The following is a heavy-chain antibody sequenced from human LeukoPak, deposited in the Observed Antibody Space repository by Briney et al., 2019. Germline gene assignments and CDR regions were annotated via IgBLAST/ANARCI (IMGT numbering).Heavy chain of an antibody. J-gene: IGHJ6*02. D-gene: IGHD1-26*01. Sequence: SETLSLTCAVYGGSFSGYYWSWIRQPPGKGLEWIGEINHSGSTNYNPSLKSRVTISVDTSKNQFSLKLSSVTAADTAVYYCARGRGESYNSYYYYYGMDVWGQGTTVTVSS. V-gene: IGHV4-34*01. CDR2: INHSGST. CDR3: ARGRGESYNSYYYYYGMDV. CDR1: GGSFSGYY.